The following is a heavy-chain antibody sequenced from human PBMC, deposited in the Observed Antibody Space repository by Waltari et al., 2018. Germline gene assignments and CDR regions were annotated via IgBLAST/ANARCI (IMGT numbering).Heavy chain of an antibody. D-gene: IGHD3-9*01. J-gene: IGHJ6*03. V-gene: IGHV4-59*01. Sequence: QVQLQESGPGLVKPSETLSLTCTVSGGSISSYYWSWIRQPPGKGLEWIGYIYYSGSTNYNPSLKSRVTISVDTSKNQFSLKLSSVTAADTAVYYCARGTYDILTGDWYYYMYVWGKGTTVTVSS. CDR1: GGSISSYY. CDR2: IYYSGST. CDR3: ARGTYDILTGDWYYYMYV.